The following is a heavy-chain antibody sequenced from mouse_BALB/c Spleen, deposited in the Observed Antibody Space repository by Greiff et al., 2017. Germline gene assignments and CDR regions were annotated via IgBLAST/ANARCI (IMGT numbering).Heavy chain of an antibody. CDR3: AREGGFAY. CDR1: GFTFSDYG. V-gene: IGHV5-17*02. Sequence: DVMLVESGGGLVQPGGSRKLSCAASGFTFSDYGMAWVRQAPGKGPEWVAFISSGSSTIYYADTVKGRFTISRDNPKNTLFLQMTSLRSEDTAMYYCAREGGFAYWGQGTLVTVSA. J-gene: IGHJ3*01. CDR2: ISSGSSTI.